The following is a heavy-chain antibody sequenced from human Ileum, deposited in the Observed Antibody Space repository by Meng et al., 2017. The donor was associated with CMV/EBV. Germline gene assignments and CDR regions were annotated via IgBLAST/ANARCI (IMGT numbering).Heavy chain of an antibody. CDR3: ARAVGGSYYFYGMDV. CDR1: GYTFTSYD. V-gene: IGHV1-8*01. D-gene: IGHD1-26*01. J-gene: IGHJ6*02. Sequence: ASVKVSCKASGYTFTSYDINWVRQATGQGLEWMGWMNPNSGNTGYAQKFQGRVTMTRNTSISTAYMELSSLRSEDTAVYYCARAVGGSYYFYGMDVWGQGTTVTVSS. CDR2: MNPNSGNT.